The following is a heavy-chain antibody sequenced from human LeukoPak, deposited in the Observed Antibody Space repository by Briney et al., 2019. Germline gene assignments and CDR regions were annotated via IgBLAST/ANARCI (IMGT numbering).Heavy chain of an antibody. D-gene: IGHD7-27*01. CDR3: ATSLGPLTEY. Sequence: GVSLRLSCAASGFTFSNYWMHWVRQAPGKGLVWVSRINSDGNNTNYADSVKGRFTISRDNAKNTLYLQMNSLRAEDTAVYYCATSLGPLTEYWGQGTLVTVSS. J-gene: IGHJ4*02. V-gene: IGHV3-74*01. CDR1: GFTFSNYW. CDR2: INSDGNNT.